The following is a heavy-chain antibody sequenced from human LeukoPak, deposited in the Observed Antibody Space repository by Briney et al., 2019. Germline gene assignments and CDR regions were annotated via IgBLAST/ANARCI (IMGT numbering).Heavy chain of an antibody. J-gene: IGHJ5*02. V-gene: IGHV3-30*02. CDR3: AKDGLMHDNGPPEFDP. Sequence: PGGSLRLSCAASGFTFRSFGIHWVRQTPGRGLDWVTFIKFDGSDKFYADSVKGRFTISRDNSINTVYLQMNSLTPEDTGVYFCAKDGLMHDNGPPEFDPWGQGTLVSVSS. D-gene: IGHD2-8*01. CDR1: GFTFRSFG. CDR2: IKFDGSDK.